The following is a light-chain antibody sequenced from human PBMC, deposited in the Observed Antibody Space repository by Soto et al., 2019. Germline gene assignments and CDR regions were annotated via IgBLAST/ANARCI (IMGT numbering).Light chain of an antibody. J-gene: IGKJ1*01. Sequence: IQMTQSPSSLSASVGDRVTITCRASQGIRSDLGWFQQKPGKAPRLLISAAYILQSGVPSRFSGSGSGTDFTLTIRSLQPEDVASYYCIQDYTYPWTFGQGTKVDIK. CDR3: IQDYTYPWT. CDR2: AAY. CDR1: QGIRSD. V-gene: IGKV1-6*01.